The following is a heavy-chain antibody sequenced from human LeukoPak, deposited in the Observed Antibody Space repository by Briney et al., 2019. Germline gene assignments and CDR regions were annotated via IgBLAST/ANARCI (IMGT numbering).Heavy chain of an antibody. Sequence: GGSLRLSCAASGFTFSDYYMSWIRQAPGKGLEWVSYISSSGSTIYYADSVKGRFTISRDNAKNSLYLQMNGLRAEDTAVYYCARVRGYYYYYYMDVWGKGTTVTVSS. CDR2: ISSSGSTI. CDR1: GFTFSDYY. D-gene: IGHD3-10*01. J-gene: IGHJ6*03. V-gene: IGHV3-11*04. CDR3: ARVRGYYYYYYMDV.